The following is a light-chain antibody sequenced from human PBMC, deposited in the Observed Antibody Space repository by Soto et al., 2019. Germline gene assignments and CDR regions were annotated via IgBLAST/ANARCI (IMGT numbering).Light chain of an antibody. V-gene: IGLV2-14*01. Sequence: QSVLTQPASVSGSPGQSITISCTGASSDVGDYSYVSWYQQHPGKAPQLMIYEVSNRPSGVSNRFSGSKSGNTASLTISGLQAEDEADYYCLSYTSTNTRVFGGGTKVTVL. CDR2: EVS. CDR3: LSYTSTNTRV. CDR1: SSDVGDYSY. J-gene: IGLJ3*02.